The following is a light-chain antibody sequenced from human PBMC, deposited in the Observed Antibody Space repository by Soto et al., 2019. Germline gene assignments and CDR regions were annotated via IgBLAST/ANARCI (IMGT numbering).Light chain of an antibody. CDR3: QQYGSSGT. CDR2: GAS. V-gene: IGKV3-20*01. J-gene: IGKJ1*01. Sequence: IVSARSPGTLSLSAGGTATLACRASDSVSNTYLAWYKQKPGQAPRLLIYGASNRATGIPDRFSGSASGTEFTLTISRMEPEDFAVYYCQQYGSSGTFGQGTKVDIK. CDR1: DSVSNTY.